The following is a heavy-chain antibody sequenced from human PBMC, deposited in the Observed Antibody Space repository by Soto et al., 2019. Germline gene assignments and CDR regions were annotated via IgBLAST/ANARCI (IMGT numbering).Heavy chain of an antibody. J-gene: IGHJ5*02. CDR3: ARHGGFGDPIMGGWFDP. D-gene: IGHD3-10*01. CDR1: GGSISGSTYY. V-gene: IGHV4-39*01. Sequence: QLQLQESGPGLVKPSETLPLTCTVSGGSISGSTYYWGWIRQPPGKGLEWIGSFYFGGSTFYNPSLRSRVTIYVDTSKTLFSRSLSSVTAADTAVYYGARHGGFGDPIMGGWFDPWGQGNGVTVPS. CDR2: FYFGGST.